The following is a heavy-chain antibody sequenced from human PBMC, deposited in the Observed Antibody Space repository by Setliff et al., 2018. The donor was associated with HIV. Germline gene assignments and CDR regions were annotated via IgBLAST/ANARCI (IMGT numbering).Heavy chain of an antibody. Sequence: PWGSLRLSCAASGFTFRNYGMHWVRQAPGKGLEWVAFIRFDGSDKFYAHSVKGRFTISRDNSKNPLFLQMNSLRSEDTAVYYCAKEDQRVTSVDYWGQGTPVTVSS. D-gene: IGHD2-2*01. J-gene: IGHJ4*02. CDR1: GFTFRNYG. CDR2: IRFDGSDK. CDR3: AKEDQRVTSVDY. V-gene: IGHV3-30*02.